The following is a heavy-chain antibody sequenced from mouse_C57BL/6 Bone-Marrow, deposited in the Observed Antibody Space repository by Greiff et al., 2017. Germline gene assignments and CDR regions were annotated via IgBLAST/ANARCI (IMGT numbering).Heavy chain of an antibody. CDR1: GYTFTSYW. Sequence: QVQLQQPGAELVRPGSSVKLSCKASGYTFTSYWMHWVKQRPIQGLEWIGNIDPSDSETHYNQKFKDKATLTVDKSSSTAYMQLSSLTSEDSAVYYCARPVYDGYYVHHWYFDVWGTGTTVTVSS. CDR2: IDPSDSET. V-gene: IGHV1-52*01. J-gene: IGHJ1*03. CDR3: ARPVYDGYYVHHWYFDV. D-gene: IGHD2-3*01.